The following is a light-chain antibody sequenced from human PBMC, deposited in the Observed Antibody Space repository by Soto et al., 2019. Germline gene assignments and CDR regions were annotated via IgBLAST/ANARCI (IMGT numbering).Light chain of an antibody. CDR1: QSVLYSSNNKNY. J-gene: IGKJ4*01. Sequence: DIVMTQSPDSLAVSLGERATINCKSSQSVLYSSNNKNYLAWYQQKPGQPPKLLIYCASTRESGVPDRFSGSGSRTDFPLTISSLQAEYVAVYYCQQYNSPALTFGGGTKVEI. V-gene: IGKV4-1*01. CDR2: CAS. CDR3: QQYNSPALT.